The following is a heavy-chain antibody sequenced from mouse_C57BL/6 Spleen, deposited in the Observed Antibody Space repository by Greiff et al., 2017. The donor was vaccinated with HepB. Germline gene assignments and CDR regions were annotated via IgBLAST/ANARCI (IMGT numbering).Heavy chain of an antibody. V-gene: IGHV1-52*01. CDR2: IDPSDSET. CDR3: ARGGLLRYHYFDY. J-gene: IGHJ2*01. D-gene: IGHD1-1*01. Sequence: QVQLKQPGAELVRPGSSVKLSCKASGYTFTSYWMHWVKQRPIQGLEWIGNIDPSDSETHYNQKFKDKATLTVDKSSSTAYMQLSSLTSEDSAVYYCARGGLLRYHYFDYWGQGTTLTVSS. CDR1: GYTFTSYW.